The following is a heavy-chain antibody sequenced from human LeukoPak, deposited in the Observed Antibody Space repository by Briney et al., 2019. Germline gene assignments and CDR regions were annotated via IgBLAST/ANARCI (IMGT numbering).Heavy chain of an antibody. CDR2: IYTSGST. D-gene: IGHD4-17*01. Sequence: PSQTLSLTCTVSGGSISSGSYYWSWIRQPAGKGLEWIGRIYTSGSTNYNPSLKSRVTISVDTSKNQFSLKLSSVTAADTAVYYCANLGDGDYVHAFDIWGQGTMVTVSS. CDR3: ANLGDGDYVHAFDI. V-gene: IGHV4-61*02. CDR1: GGSISSGSYY. J-gene: IGHJ3*02.